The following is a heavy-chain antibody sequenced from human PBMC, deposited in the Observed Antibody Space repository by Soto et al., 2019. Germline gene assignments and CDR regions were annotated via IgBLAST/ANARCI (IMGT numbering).Heavy chain of an antibody. V-gene: IGHV1-69*02. J-gene: IGHJ3*02. Sequence: QVQLVQSGAEVKKPGSSVKVSCKTSGDTFSTYPITWVRQAPGQGLEWMGRIIPILDVTDYAQKFQGRHTLASHNSTAAAYLERSSLRSEETAVFCCARGAAARGSETSFDIWGKGLMVTVSS. D-gene: IGHD2-15*01. CDR1: GDTFSTYP. CDR3: ARGAAARGSETSFDI. CDR2: IIPILDVT.